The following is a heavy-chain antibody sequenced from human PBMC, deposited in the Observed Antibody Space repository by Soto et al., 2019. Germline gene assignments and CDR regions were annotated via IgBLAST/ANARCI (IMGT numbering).Heavy chain of an antibody. Sequence: QVQLVESGGGVVQPGRSLRLSCAASGFTFSSYGMHWVRQAPGKGLEWVAVIWDDGSNKYYADSVKGRFTISRDNSKNTQYLQMNSLRAEDTAVYYCARDLLLRNFDYWGQGTLVTVSS. J-gene: IGHJ4*02. CDR3: ARDLLLRNFDY. CDR2: IWDDGSNK. CDR1: GFTFSSYG. V-gene: IGHV3-33*01. D-gene: IGHD3-16*01.